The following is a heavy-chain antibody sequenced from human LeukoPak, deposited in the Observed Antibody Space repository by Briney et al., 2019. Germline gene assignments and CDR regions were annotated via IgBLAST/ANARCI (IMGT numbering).Heavy chain of an antibody. CDR1: GYSFTSYW. V-gene: IGHV5-51*01. D-gene: IGHD3-22*01. CDR2: IYPGDSDT. J-gene: IGHJ4*02. CDR3: ARVDYYDSSGYKPKPRGYFDY. Sequence: GESLKISCKGSGYSFTSYWIGWVRQMPGKGLEWMGIIYPGDSDTRYSPSFQGQVTISADKSISTAYPQWSSLKASDTAMYYCARVDYYDSSGYKPKPRGYFDYWGQGTLVTVSS.